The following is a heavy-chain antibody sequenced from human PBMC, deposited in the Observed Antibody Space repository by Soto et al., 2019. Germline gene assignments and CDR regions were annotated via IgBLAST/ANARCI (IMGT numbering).Heavy chain of an antibody. J-gene: IGHJ6*02. CDR1: GFTVINNY. V-gene: IGHV3-53*01. D-gene: IGHD2-8*01. CDR2: IYSGGSI. Sequence: EVQLVESGGGLIQPGGSLRLSCAASGFTVINNYMIWVRQAPGKGLEWVSLIYSGGSIHYADSVKGRFTISRDGSKNTLYLHMCSLRAEDTAVYYCATSPGVGVWGQGTTVTVSS. CDR3: ATSPGVGV.